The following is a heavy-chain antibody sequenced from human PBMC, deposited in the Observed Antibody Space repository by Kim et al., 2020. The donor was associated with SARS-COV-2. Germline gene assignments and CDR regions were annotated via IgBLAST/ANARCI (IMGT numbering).Heavy chain of an antibody. D-gene: IGHD5-18*01. CDR3: ARESGYSYDQYYYYGMDV. Sequence: KGRFTISRDNSKDTLYLQMNSLRAEDTAVYYCARESGYSYDQYYYYGMDVWGQGTTVTVSS. J-gene: IGHJ6*02. V-gene: IGHV3-30*07.